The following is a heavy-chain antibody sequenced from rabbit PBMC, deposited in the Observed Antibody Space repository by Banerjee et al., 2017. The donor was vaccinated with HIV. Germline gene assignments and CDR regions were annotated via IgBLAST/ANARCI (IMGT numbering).Heavy chain of an antibody. CDR3: ARGIRSAGVSMYRTF. Sequence: QQQLVESGGGLVKPGASLTLTCKASGFSFSSSYYMCWVRQAPGKGLELIACIVTGSSGSTWYASWVNGRFTISRSTSLNTVDLKMTSLTAADTATYFCARGIRSAGVSMYRTFWGQGTLVTVS. D-gene: IGHD4-2*01. CDR1: GFSFSSSYY. V-gene: IGHV1S43*01. J-gene: IGHJ3*01. CDR2: IVTGSSGST.